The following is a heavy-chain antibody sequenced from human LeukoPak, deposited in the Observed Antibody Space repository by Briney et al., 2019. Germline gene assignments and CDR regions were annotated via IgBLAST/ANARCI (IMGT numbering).Heavy chain of an antibody. CDR3: AKPQLEPYHFDY. CDR1: GFTFSSYG. J-gene: IGHJ4*02. V-gene: IGHV3-30*18. CDR2: ISYDGSNK. D-gene: IGHD1-1*01. Sequence: GGSLRLSCAASGFTFSSYGMHWVRQAPGKGLEWVAVISYDGSNKYYADSVKGRFTISRDNSKNTLYLQMNSLRAEDTAVYYCAKPQLEPYHFDYWGQGTLVTVSS.